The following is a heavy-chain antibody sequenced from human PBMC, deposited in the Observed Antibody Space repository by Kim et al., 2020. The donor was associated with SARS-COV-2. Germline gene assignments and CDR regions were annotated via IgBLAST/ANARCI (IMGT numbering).Heavy chain of an antibody. CDR2: INPNSGGT. J-gene: IGHJ3*02. CDR1: GYTFTGYY. V-gene: IGHV1-2*06. CDR3: ARATGTTIHAFDI. D-gene: IGHD1-7*01. Sequence: ASVKVSCKASGYTFTGYYMHWVRQAPGQGLEWMGRINPNSGGTNYAQKFQGRVTMTRDTSISTAYMELSRPRSDDTAVYYCARATGTTIHAFDIWGQGTMVTVSS.